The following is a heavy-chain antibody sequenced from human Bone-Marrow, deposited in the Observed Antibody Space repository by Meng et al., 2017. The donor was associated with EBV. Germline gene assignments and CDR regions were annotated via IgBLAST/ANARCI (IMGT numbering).Heavy chain of an antibody. V-gene: IGHV1-2*06. Sequence: QVQLVRSADEVRNPGASGKVSCKASGYTFTGYYMHWVRQAPGQGLEWMGRIDPNSGGTLYAQKFQGSFTMTRDTSISTAYMELTRLRSDDTAVYYCARTFTSLVPFSPDFDYWGQGTLVTVSS. CDR2: IDPNSGGT. CDR1: GYTFTGYY. J-gene: IGHJ4*02. CDR3: ARTFTSLVPFSPDFDY. D-gene: IGHD2-2*01.